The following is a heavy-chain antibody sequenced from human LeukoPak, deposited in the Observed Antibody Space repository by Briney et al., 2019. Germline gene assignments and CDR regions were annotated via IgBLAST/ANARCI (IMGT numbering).Heavy chain of an antibody. Sequence: GGSLRPSCAASGFTFSSYSMNWVRQAPGKGLEWVSSISSSSSYIYYADSVKGRFTISRDNAKNSLYLQMNSLRAEDTAVYYCARTECSGGSCYKAFDIWGQGTMVTVSS. CDR2: ISSSSSYI. D-gene: IGHD2-15*01. J-gene: IGHJ3*02. CDR3: ARTECSGGSCYKAFDI. CDR1: GFTFSSYS. V-gene: IGHV3-21*01.